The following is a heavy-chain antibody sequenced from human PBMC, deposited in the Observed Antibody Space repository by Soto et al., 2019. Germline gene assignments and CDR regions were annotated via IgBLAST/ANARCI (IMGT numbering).Heavy chain of an antibody. CDR3: ARGLAWKRGKVGRYYYGMDV. Sequence: QVLLVESGGGLVKAGGSLRLSCAASGFIFSDYYMSWVRQTPGKGLEWISYISTRSTYTNYADSVKGRFTISRDNTKNSLDLQMDSLRVEDTAVYYCARGLAWKRGKVGRYYYGMDVWGQGTTVTVSS. V-gene: IGHV3-11*06. CDR1: GFIFSDYY. J-gene: IGHJ6*02. D-gene: IGHD1-1*01. CDR2: ISTRSTYT.